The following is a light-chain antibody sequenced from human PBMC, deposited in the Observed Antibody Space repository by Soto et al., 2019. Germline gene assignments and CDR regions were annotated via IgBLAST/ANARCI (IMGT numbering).Light chain of an antibody. J-gene: IGKJ4*01. CDR1: QSVSSH. CDR3: HQRNSWPLT. CDR2: DAS. V-gene: IGKV3-11*01. Sequence: EMVLTQSPATLSLSPGERATLSCRARQSVSSHLAWYQQKPGQGPRLLIYDASNKTTGIPARFSGSRSGTDVTLTIISLEPEDVAVYYCHQRNSWPLTFGGGTNVEIK.